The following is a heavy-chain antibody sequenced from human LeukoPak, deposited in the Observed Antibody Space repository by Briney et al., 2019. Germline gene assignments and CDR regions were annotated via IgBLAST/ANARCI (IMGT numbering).Heavy chain of an antibody. D-gene: IGHD6-13*01. V-gene: IGHV3-21*01. CDR2: ISYSGTNM. J-gene: IGHJ6*02. CDR3: ARGIAAAGHGMDV. CDR1: GLTFSGYI. Sequence: PGGSLRLSCAASGLTFSGYIMNWVRQAPGKGLEWVSSISYSGTNMYYADSVKGRFIISRDNSKNSLFLQMNSLSAEDTAVYSCARGIAAAGHGMDVWGQGTTVTVSS.